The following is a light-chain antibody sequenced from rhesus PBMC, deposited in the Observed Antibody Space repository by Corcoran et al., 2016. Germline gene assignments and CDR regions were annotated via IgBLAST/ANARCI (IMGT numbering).Light chain of an antibody. CDR2: KAS. Sequence: DIQMTQSPSSLSASVGDRVTITCRASQGTSRWLAWYQQKPGKAPNLLIYKASSWQSGVPSRFSGRGSGTDFTLTIHSLQPEDFAAYYCQQYNSAPRTFGQGTKVEIK. CDR3: QQYNSAPRT. V-gene: IGKV1-21*01. CDR1: QGTSRW. J-gene: IGKJ1*01.